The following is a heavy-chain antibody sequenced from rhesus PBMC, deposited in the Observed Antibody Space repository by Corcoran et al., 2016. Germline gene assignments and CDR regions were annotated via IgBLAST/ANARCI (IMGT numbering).Heavy chain of an antibody. CDR2: ISGSSGST. Sequence: QVQLQESGPGLVKPSETLSLTCAVPGDSISGPYCNWIRQPPGKGLEWIGAISGSSGSTWYNPSLKRRVILSTDTAKNQFSLKLTSVTAADTAVYYCARWTTVPKYFELWGQGALVTVSS. J-gene: IGHJ1*01. CDR1: GDSISGPY. D-gene: IGHD4-29*01. V-gene: IGHV4-165*02. CDR3: ARWTTVPKYFEL.